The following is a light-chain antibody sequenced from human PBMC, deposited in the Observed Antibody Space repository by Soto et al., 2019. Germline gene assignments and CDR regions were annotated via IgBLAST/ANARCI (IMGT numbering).Light chain of an antibody. CDR3: GTWDSSLSAVV. CDR1: NSNIGSNY. V-gene: IGLV1-51*01. Sequence: QSVLTQPPSVSAAPGQRVTISCSGSNSNIGSNYVCWYQHLPGTAPKFLIYDDNRRPSGIPDRFSGSKSGTSATLAITGLQTGDEADYYCGTWDSSLSAVVFGGGTKLTVL. J-gene: IGLJ2*01. CDR2: DDN.